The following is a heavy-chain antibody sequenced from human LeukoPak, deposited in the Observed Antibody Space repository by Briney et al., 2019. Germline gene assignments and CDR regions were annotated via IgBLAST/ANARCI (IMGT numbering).Heavy chain of an antibody. V-gene: IGHV3-33*06. CDR1: GFSFSSFG. J-gene: IGHJ4*02. Sequence: GMSLRLSCAASGFSFSSFGMHWVRRAPGKGLEWVAVIWYDGRNKYYADSVKGRFTISRDNSKNTVYLQMNSLRTEDTAIYYCAKDQGRYGSYAAILYDWGQGTLVTVSS. CDR3: AKDQGRYGSYAAILYD. CDR2: IWYDGRNK. D-gene: IGHD1-26*01.